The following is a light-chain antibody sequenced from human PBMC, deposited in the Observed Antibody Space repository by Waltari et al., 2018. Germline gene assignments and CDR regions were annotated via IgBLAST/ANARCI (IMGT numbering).Light chain of an antibody. CDR2: EDN. Sequence: NFMLTQPHSVSESPGKTVTISCTRSSGPIASNYVQWYQQRPGSAPTTVIYEDNQRPSGSPDRFSGSIDSYPNSASLAISGLQTGDEADDYCQSYDIDDHWVFGGGTKLTVL. J-gene: IGLJ3*02. CDR1: SGPIASNY. V-gene: IGLV6-57*03. CDR3: QSYDIDDHWV.